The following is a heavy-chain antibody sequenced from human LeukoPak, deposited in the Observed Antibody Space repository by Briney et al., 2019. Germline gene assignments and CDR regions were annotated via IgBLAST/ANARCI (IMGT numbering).Heavy chain of an antibody. CDR2: ISSSSDYI. V-gene: IGHV3-21*01. CDR1: GFTFSSYS. CDR3: ARDLSQDGSGSYYPYFDY. D-gene: IGHD3-10*01. Sequence: PGGSLRLSCAASGFTFSSYSMNWVRQAPGKGLEWVSFISSSSDYIYYADSVKGRFTISRDNAKNSLYLQMNSLRAEETAVYYCARDLSQDGSGSYYPYFDYWGQGTLVTVSS. J-gene: IGHJ4*02.